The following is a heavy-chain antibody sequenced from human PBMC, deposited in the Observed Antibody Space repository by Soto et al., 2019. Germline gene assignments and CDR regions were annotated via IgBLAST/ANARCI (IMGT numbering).Heavy chain of an antibody. D-gene: IGHD3-10*01. CDR2: IVVGSGST. J-gene: IGHJ6*02. CDR3: AETSGEVRGYYYGLDV. CDR1: GFTFSNSA. Sequence: GASVKVSCKTSGFTFSNSAMQWVRQARGQRLEWIGWIVVGSGSTIYAQKFKERVTITRDMSTNTAYMELSSLRFEDTAVYYCAETSGEVRGYYYGLDVWGQGTTVTVSS. V-gene: IGHV1-58*02.